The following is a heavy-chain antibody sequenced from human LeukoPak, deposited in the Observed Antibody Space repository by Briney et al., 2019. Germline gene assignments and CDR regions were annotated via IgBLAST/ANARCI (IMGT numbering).Heavy chain of an antibody. CDR3: AREHGRSGYFDY. D-gene: IGHD3-22*01. CDR1: GFTFSSYA. J-gene: IGHJ4*02. Sequence: PGRSLRLSCAASGFTFSSYAIHWVRQAPGKGLEWVAIISYDGSNRYYADSVKGRFTISRDNSKNTLYLQLNSLRVEDTAVYYCAREHGRSGYFDYWGQGTLVSVSS. V-gene: IGHV3-30*04. CDR2: ISYDGSNR.